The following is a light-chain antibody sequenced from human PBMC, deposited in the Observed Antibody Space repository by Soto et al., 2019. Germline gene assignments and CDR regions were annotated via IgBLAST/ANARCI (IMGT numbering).Light chain of an antibody. Sequence: EMVMTQSPAILSASPGESATLSCRASQSVNSNYLAWYQQHPGQPPRLIIYGISTRATGIPARFSGSGSGTEFSLTISSLQSEDFAVYYCQQYSKWPITFGQGTRLEIK. V-gene: IGKV3-15*01. CDR2: GIS. CDR1: QSVNSN. J-gene: IGKJ5*01. CDR3: QQYSKWPIT.